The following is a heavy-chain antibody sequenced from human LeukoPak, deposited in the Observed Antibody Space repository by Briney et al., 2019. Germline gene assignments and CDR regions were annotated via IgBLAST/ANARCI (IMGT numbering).Heavy chain of an antibody. D-gene: IGHD2-15*01. V-gene: IGHV4-34*01. CDR2: ISHTEGT. Sequence: PSETLSLTCGVFGVSINDYYWSWIRQSPGKGLEWIGEISHTEGTRYNPSLESRVTMSVGTSENQLSLTLIFVTAADTGVYYCARIRCAHSGPVCYNHWGLGTLVTVSS. CDR3: ARIRCAHSGPVCYNH. J-gene: IGHJ4*02. CDR1: GVSINDYY.